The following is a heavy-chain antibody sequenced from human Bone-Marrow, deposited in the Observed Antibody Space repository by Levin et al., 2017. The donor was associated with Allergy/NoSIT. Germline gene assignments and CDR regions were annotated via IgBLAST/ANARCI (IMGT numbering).Heavy chain of an antibody. D-gene: IGHD1-1*01. Sequence: EASVKVSCAASGFTFSAYWMDWVRQAPGKGLEWVANIKPDGSEGYYVDSVKGRFSISRDNAKNSLYLEMNSLRAEDTAVYYCAREGNWNRDYWGQGTLVTVSS. CDR3: AREGNWNRDY. CDR2: IKPDGSEG. J-gene: IGHJ4*02. CDR1: GFTFSAYW. V-gene: IGHV3-7*01.